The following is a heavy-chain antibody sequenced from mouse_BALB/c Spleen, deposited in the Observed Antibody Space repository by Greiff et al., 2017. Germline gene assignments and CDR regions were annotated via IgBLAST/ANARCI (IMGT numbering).Heavy chain of an antibody. CDR3: ASTTGNYAMDY. Sequence: VHVKQSGAELVRPGALVKLSCKASGFNIKDYYMHWVKQRPEQGLEWIGWIDPENGNTIYDPKFQGKASITADTSSNTAYLQLSSLTSEDTAVYYCASTTGNYAMDYWGQGTSVTVSS. CDR2: IDPENGNT. J-gene: IGHJ4*01. CDR1: GFNIKDYY. D-gene: IGHD1-1*01. V-gene: IGHV14-1*02.